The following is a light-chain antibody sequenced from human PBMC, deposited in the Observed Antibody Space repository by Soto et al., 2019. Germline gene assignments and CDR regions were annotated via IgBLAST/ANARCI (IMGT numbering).Light chain of an antibody. CDR1: SGSIVSNY. CDR2: EDS. Sequence: NFMLTQPPSVSESPGKTVTISCTRSSGSIVSNYVQWYQQRPGSAPSTIIFEDSQRPSGVPDRFSGSIDHSSNSAFLTISGLRTEDEADYSCQSYAASDLIIFGGGTKVTVL. CDR3: QSYAASDLII. V-gene: IGLV6-57*04. J-gene: IGLJ2*01.